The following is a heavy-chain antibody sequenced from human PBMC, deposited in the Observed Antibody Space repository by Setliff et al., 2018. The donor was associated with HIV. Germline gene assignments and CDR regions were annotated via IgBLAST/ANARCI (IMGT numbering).Heavy chain of an antibody. V-gene: IGHV4-34*01. CDR2: ITYSGSA. Sequence: SETLSLTCAVYGGSFSGYYWSWIRQPPGKGPEWIGSITYSGSARYNPSLKSRVAISGDMSKNQFSLRVTSLTAADTAVYDCATHRVGNYPLDYWGRGTLVTVSS. J-gene: IGHJ4*02. CDR1: GGSFSGYY. CDR3: ATHRVGNYPLDY. D-gene: IGHD1-7*01.